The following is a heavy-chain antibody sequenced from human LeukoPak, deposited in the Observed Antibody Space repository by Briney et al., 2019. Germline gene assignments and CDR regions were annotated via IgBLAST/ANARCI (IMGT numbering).Heavy chain of an antibody. J-gene: IGHJ4*02. CDR1: GNTFTGYY. CDR2: INPNSGDT. Sequence: ASVKVSCKASGNTFTGYYMYWVRQAPGQGLEWVGRINPNSGDTNYAQEFQGRVTMTRDTSISTAYMELSRLRSDDTAVYYCARGHGSSWYNTSDYWGQGTLVTVSS. CDR3: ARGHGSSWYNTSDY. D-gene: IGHD6-13*01. V-gene: IGHV1-2*02.